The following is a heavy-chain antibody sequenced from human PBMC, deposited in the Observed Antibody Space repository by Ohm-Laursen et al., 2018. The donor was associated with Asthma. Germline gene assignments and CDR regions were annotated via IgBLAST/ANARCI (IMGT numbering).Heavy chain of an antibody. J-gene: IGHJ6*02. D-gene: IGHD6-6*01. CDR1: GGTFSSYA. CDR3: ARGYSSSSGYYYYGMDV. CDR2: IIPIFGTA. V-gene: IGHV1-69*01. Sequence: GSSVKVSCKASGGTFSSYAISWVRQAPGQGLEWMGGIIPIFGTANYAQKFRGRITITADESTSTAYMELSSLRSEDTAVYYCARGYSSSSGYYYYGMDVWGQGTTVTVSS.